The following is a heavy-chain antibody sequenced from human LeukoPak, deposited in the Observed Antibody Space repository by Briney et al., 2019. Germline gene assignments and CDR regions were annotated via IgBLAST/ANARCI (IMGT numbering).Heavy chain of an antibody. CDR3: ARDATGSSSWYYFDY. V-gene: IGHV3-66*01. CDR1: GFTVSSNY. Sequence: GGSLRLSCAASGFTVSSNYMSWVRQAPGKGLEWVSVIYSCGSTYYADSVKGRFTISRDNSKNTLYLQMNSLRAEDTAVYYCARDATGSSSWYYFDYWGQGTLVTVSS. CDR2: IYSCGST. J-gene: IGHJ4*02. D-gene: IGHD6-13*01.